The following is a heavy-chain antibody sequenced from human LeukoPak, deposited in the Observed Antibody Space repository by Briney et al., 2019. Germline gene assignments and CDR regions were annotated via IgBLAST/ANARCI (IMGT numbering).Heavy chain of an antibody. CDR3: ARGLSGWYKEGAFDI. CDR2: IYSGGST. CDR1: GFTVSSNY. Sequence: GGSLRLSCAASGFTVSSNYMSWVRQAPGKGLEWVSVIYSGGSTYYADSVKGRFTISRDNSKNTLYLQMNSLRAEDTAVYYCARGLSGWYKEGAFDIWGQGTMVTVSS. J-gene: IGHJ3*02. D-gene: IGHD6-19*01. V-gene: IGHV3-66*01.